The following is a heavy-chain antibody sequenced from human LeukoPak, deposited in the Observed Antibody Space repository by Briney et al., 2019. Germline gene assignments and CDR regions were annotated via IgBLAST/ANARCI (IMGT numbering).Heavy chain of an antibody. CDR3: ARDLFSGSYQEDF. J-gene: IGHJ4*02. Sequence: PGESLRLSCAASGFTLSSYWMSWVRQAPGKGLEWVANIKYDGSGKYYADSVKGRFTISRDDAKNSLYLEMNRLRVEDTAVYYCARDLFSGSYQEDFWSQGTLVTVSS. V-gene: IGHV3-7*01. CDR2: IKYDGSGK. D-gene: IGHD1-26*01. CDR1: GFTLSSYW.